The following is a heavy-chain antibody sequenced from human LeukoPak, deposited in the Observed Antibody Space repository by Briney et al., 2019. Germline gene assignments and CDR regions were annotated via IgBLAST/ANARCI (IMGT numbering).Heavy chain of an antibody. Sequence: GGSLRLSCAASGFTSSSYGMHWVGRAPGKGLEWVAVISHDGTNKYYADSVKGRFTISRDDAKNTLYLQMNSLRPGDTAVYYCAKVPASSYGGSYYFDYWGQGTLVTVSS. CDR1: GFTSSSYG. CDR3: AKVPASSYGGSYYFDY. CDR2: ISHDGTNK. D-gene: IGHD3-16*01. J-gene: IGHJ4*02. V-gene: IGHV3-30*18.